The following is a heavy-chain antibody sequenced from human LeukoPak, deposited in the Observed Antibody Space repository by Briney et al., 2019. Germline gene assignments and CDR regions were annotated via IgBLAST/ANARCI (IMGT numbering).Heavy chain of an antibody. CDR1: GYTFTGYY. Sequence: GASVKVSCKASGYTFTGYYMHWVRQAPGQGFEWMGGIIPIFGTANYAQKFQGRVTITADESTSTAYMELSSLRSEDTAVYYCARGSYSSGWYSWGLDAFDIWGQGTMVTVSS. CDR2: IIPIFGTA. V-gene: IGHV1-69*13. D-gene: IGHD6-19*01. J-gene: IGHJ3*02. CDR3: ARGSYSSGWYSWGLDAFDI.